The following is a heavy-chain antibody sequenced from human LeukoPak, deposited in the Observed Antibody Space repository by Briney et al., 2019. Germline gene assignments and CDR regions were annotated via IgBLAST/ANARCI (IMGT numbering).Heavy chain of an antibody. CDR3: AKGGYGDYYYYGMDV. CDR1: GFTVSSNY. CDR2: IYSGGST. D-gene: IGHD4-17*01. J-gene: IGHJ6*02. Sequence: GGSPRLSCAASGFTVSSNYMSWVRQAPGKGLEWVSVIYSGGSTYYADSVKGRFTISRDNSKNTLYLQMNSLRAEDTAVYYCAKGGYGDYYYYGMDVWGQGTTVTVSS. V-gene: IGHV3-53*01.